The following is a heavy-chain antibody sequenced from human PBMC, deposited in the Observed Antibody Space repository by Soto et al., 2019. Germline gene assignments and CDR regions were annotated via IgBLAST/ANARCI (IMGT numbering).Heavy chain of an antibody. Sequence: AQSVRITCSFCGLSLSTSGMCVSWIRQPPGKALEWLARIDWDDDKYYSTSLKTRLTVSKDTSKNQVVLTMTNMDPEDTATYYCARYTVTTYAFDVWGQGTMVTV. D-gene: IGHD4-17*01. V-gene: IGHV2-70*11. CDR2: IDWDDDK. J-gene: IGHJ3*01. CDR1: GLSLSTSGMC. CDR3: ARYTVTTYAFDV.